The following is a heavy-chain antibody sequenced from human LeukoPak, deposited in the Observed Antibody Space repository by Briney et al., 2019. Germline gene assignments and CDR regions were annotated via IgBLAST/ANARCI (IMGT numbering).Heavy chain of an antibody. CDR2: IIPIFGTA. CDR3: ARLALGYCSSTSCRQFDP. J-gene: IGHJ5*02. Sequence: SVKVSCKASGYTFTSYGISWVRQAPGQGLEWMGGIIPIFGTANYAQKFQGRVTITADESTSTAYMELSSLRSEDTAVYYCARLALGYCSSTSCRQFDPWGQGTLVTVSS. D-gene: IGHD2-2*01. CDR1: GYTFTSYG. V-gene: IGHV1-69*13.